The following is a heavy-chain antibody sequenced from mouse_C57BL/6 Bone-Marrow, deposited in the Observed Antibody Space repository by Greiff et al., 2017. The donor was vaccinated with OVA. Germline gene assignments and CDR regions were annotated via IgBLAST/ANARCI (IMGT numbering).Heavy chain of an antibody. CDR2: INPSSGYT. CDR3: DRDSSGPYIDY. V-gene: IGHV1-7*01. Sequence: QVQLQQSGAELAKPGASVQLSCKASVYTFTSYWMHWVKQRPGQGLEWIGYINPSSGYTKYNQKFKDKATLTADKSSSTAYMQLSSLTYEDSAVYYGDRDSSGPYIDYWGQGTTRTDSS. J-gene: IGHJ2*01. D-gene: IGHD3-2*02. CDR1: VYTFTSYW.